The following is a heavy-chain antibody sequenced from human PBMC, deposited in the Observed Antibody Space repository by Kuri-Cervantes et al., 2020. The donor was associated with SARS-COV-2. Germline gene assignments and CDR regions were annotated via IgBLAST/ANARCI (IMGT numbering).Heavy chain of an antibody. Sequence: ASVKVSCKASGYTFTDYAVHWVRQAPGQSLEWMGWINAGNDNKKFSQRFQGRVTFTRDTSASTTYMELSGLTSEDTAVYYCSRAFSPVGTGFFDRFAPWGQGTLVTVSS. D-gene: IGHD1-7*01. CDR2: INAGNDNK. CDR3: SRAFSPVGTGFFDRFAP. J-gene: IGHJ5*02. CDR1: GYTFTDYA. V-gene: IGHV1-3*01.